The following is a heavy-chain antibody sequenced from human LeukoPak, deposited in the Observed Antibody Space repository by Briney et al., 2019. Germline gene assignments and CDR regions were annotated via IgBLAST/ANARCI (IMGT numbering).Heavy chain of an antibody. CDR2: ISGSGGNT. Sequence: PGGSLRLSCAASGFTFSNYAMSWVRQAPGKGLEWVSAISGSGGNTYYADSVKGRFTISRDNSKNTLYLQMNSLRAEDTAVYYCANIIQYYYGSGSYNFDYWGQGTLVTVSS. CDR3: ANIIQYYYGSGSYNFDY. V-gene: IGHV3-23*01. J-gene: IGHJ4*02. CDR1: GFTFSNYA. D-gene: IGHD3-10*01.